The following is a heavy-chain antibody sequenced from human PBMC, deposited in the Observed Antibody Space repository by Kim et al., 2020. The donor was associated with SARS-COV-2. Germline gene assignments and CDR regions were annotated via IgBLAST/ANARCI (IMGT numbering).Heavy chain of an antibody. V-gene: IGHV3-9*01. J-gene: IGHJ5*02. Sequence: GGSLRLSCVASGFNIDDSAMHWVRQAPGKGLEWVSGINYNSGRIAYADSVRGRFTISRDNAKNSLYLQKSSLRDDDTAFYYCATAGLTDSNWFDPWGQAT. D-gene: IGHD2-8*01. CDR1: GFNIDDSA. CDR2: INYNSGRI. CDR3: ATAGLTDSNWFDP.